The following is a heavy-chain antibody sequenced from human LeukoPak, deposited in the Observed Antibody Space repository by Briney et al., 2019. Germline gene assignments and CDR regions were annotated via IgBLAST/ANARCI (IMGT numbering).Heavy chain of an antibody. J-gene: IGHJ4*02. D-gene: IGHD6-13*01. CDR2: IYPGGST. CDR1: GLTVSSNY. CDR3: ARGQRAAASFDY. V-gene: IGHV3-66*01. Sequence: GGSLRLSCAASGLTVSSNYMNWVRQAPGKGLEWVSLIYPGGSTYYADSVKGRFTISRDNSKNTLYLQMYSLRADDTAVYYCARGQRAAASFDYWGQGTLVTVSS.